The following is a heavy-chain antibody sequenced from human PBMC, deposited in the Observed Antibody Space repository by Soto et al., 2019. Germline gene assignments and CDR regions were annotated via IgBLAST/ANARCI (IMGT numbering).Heavy chain of an antibody. J-gene: IGHJ1*01. Sequence: QVQLVESGGGVVQPGRSLRLSCAASGFTFSSYGMHWVRQAPGKGLEWVAVISYDGSNKYYADSVKGRFTISRDNSKKTLSLEMNSLRAEDTAVYYCARDSDYGGSVAGAEWGEGPLVTVSS. CDR1: GFTFSSYG. CDR3: ARDSDYGGSVAGAE. V-gene: IGHV3-30*03. D-gene: IGHD4-17*01. CDR2: ISYDGSNK.